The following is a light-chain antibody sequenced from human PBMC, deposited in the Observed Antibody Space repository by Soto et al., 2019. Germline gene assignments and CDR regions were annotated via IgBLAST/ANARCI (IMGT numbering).Light chain of an antibody. CDR3: QQYGSSSWT. J-gene: IGKJ1*01. Sequence: EIVLTQSPGTLSLSPGEGATLSCRASQSVSSISLAWYQQKPGQAPRLLMYGASSRATGIPDRISGSGSGTDFTLTISRLEPEDSAVYYCQQYGSSSWTFGQGTKVEIK. CDR1: QSVSSIS. CDR2: GAS. V-gene: IGKV3-20*01.